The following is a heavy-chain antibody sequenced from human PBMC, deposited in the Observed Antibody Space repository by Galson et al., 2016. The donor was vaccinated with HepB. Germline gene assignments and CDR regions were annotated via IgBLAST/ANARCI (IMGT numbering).Heavy chain of an antibody. Sequence: SETLSLTCAVSGDSVISNNWWSRVRQPPGKGLEWIGEIHHSGSSNYNPSLKSRVTMSVDKSKNQFSLRLTSVTVADAAVYYCARLSATYYVDNWGQGTLVTVSS. V-gene: IGHV4-4*02. J-gene: IGHJ4*02. CDR2: IHHSGSS. CDR3: ARLSATYYVDN. CDR1: GDSVISNNW.